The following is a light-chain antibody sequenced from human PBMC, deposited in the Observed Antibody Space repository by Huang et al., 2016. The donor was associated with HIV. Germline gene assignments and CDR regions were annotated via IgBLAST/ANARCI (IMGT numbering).Light chain of an antibody. CDR3: QHYNTYSWT. Sequence: DIQMTQSPSTLSASVGDRVTITCRASQSISNWLAWYQQKPGKAPKLLIYMASSLESGVPSRFSGSGSGTEFTLTISSLQPDDFATYHCQHYNTYSWTFGQGTKVEIK. V-gene: IGKV1-5*03. CDR1: QSISNW. J-gene: IGKJ1*01. CDR2: MAS.